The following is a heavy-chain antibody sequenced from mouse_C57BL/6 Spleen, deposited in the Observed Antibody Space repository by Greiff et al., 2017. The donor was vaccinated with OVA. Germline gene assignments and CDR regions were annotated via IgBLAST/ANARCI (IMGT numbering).Heavy chain of an antibody. D-gene: IGHD1-1*01. Sequence: EVQLQQSGAELVRPGASVKLSCTASGFNIQDYYMHWVKQRPEQGLDWIGRIDPEDGDTEYAPKFQGKATMTADTSSHTAYLQLSSLTSEDTAVYYCTPITTVVARYFDVWGTGTTVTVSS. J-gene: IGHJ1*03. CDR3: TPITTVVARYFDV. CDR1: GFNIQDYY. CDR2: IDPEDGDT. V-gene: IGHV14-1*01.